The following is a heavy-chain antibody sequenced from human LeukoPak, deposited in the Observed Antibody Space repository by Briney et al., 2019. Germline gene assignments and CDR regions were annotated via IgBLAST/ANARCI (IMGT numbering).Heavy chain of an antibody. J-gene: IGHJ3*02. CDR2: ISSSSSYI. CDR1: GFTFSSYS. Sequence: GGSLRLSCAASGFTFSSYSMNWVRQAPGKGLEWVSSISSSSSYIYYADSVKGRFTISRDNAKNSLYLQMNGLRAEDTAVYYCARAWRGAFDIWGQGTMVTVSS. V-gene: IGHV3-21*01. CDR3: ARAWRGAFDI. D-gene: IGHD3-3*01.